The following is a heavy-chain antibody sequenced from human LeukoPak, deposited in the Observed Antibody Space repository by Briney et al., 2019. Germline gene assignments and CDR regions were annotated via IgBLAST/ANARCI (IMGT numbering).Heavy chain of an antibody. CDR1: GFTVSSNY. V-gene: IGHV3-53*01. J-gene: IGHJ4*02. CDR3: LGFWSGENTTPFDY. Sequence: GGSLRLSCAASGFTVSSNYMSWVRQAPGKGLEWVSVIYSGGSTYYADSVKGRFTISRDDSKNTLYLQMNSLRAEDTAVYYCLGFWSGENTTPFDYWGQGTLVTVSS. CDR2: IYSGGST. D-gene: IGHD3-3*01.